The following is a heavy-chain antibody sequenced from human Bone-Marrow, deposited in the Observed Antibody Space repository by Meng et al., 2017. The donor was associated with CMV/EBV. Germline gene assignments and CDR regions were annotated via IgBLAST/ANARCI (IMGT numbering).Heavy chain of an antibody. D-gene: IGHD3-3*01. CDR3: TKGVTIFGVVIGYYFDY. CDR1: GFTFSSYP. Sequence: GESLKISCAASGFTFSSYPMSWVRQAPGKGLEWVSAISGSGGSTYYADSVKGRFTISRDNSKNTLYLQMNSLRAEDTAVYDCTKGVTIFGVVIGYYFDYWGQGTLVTVSS. J-gene: IGHJ4*02. CDR2: ISGSGGST. V-gene: IGHV3-23*01.